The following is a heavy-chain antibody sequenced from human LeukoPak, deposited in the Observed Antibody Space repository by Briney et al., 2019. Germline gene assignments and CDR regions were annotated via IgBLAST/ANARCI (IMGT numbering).Heavy chain of an antibody. CDR1: GFTFSNYW. J-gene: IGHJ4*02. Sequence: GGPLRLSRIAPGFTFSNYWMSWVRQAPGKGLQWVANKKQDGSEKYYGDSVKGRFSISRDNAKSSLDLQMNNLRAEDTAVYYCATTQTFDYWGQGTLVTVSS. CDR2: KKQDGSEK. CDR3: ATTQTFDY. D-gene: IGHD2-15*01. V-gene: IGHV3-7*03.